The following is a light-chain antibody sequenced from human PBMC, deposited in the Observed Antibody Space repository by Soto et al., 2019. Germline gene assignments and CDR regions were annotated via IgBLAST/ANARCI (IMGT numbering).Light chain of an antibody. CDR2: DDN. J-gene: IGLJ1*01. CDR3: GSWDSSLSAYV. Sequence: QSVMTQPPSVSAAPGQQVTISCSGSSSNIGGNSVSWYQQLPGTAPKLLIYDDNKRPSGIPDRFSGSKSGTSATLGITGFQTGDEADYYCGSWDSSLSAYVFGTGTKLTVL. V-gene: IGLV1-51*01. CDR1: SSNIGGNS.